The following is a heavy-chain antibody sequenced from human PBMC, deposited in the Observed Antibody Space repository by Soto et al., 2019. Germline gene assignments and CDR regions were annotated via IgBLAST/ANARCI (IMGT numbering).Heavy chain of an antibody. CDR2: LNPNSGAT. CDR1: AYTFTDNY. J-gene: IGHJ4*02. Sequence: ASVKVSCKTSAYTFTDNYIYWIRQAPGQGLEWMGWLNPNSGATDFAQRFQGRVTLTSDTSISTAYMELNRLTSDDTAVFYCARQSCGNTSCFYDYWGPGTLVTVSS. V-gene: IGHV1-2*02. CDR3: ARQSCGNTSCFYDY. D-gene: IGHD2-2*01.